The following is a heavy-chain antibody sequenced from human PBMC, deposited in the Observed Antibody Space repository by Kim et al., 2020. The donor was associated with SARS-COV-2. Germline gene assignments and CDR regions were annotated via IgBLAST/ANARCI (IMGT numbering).Heavy chain of an antibody. CDR3: ARWGHGSGIDEGAFDI. Sequence: SETLSLTCTVSGGSISSSSYYWGWIRQPPGKGLEWIGSIYYSGSTYYNPSLKSRVTISVDTSKNQFSLKLSSVTAADTAVYYCARWGHGSGIDEGAFDIWGQGTMVTVSS. D-gene: IGHD3-10*01. CDR1: GGSISSSSYY. V-gene: IGHV4-39*01. CDR2: IYYSGST. J-gene: IGHJ3*02.